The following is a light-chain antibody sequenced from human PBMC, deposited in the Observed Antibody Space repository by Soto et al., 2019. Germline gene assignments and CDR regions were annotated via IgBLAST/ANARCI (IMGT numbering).Light chain of an antibody. CDR3: QQYNSWPLT. CDR1: QSVSSN. J-gene: IGKJ2*01. V-gene: IGKV3-15*01. CDR2: GAS. Sequence: EIVMTQSPATLSVSPGERATLSCRASQSVSSNLAWYQQKPGQAPGLLLYGASTRATGIPARFSGSGSGTEFTLTISSLQSEDFALYYCQQYNSWPLTFGQGIKLEI.